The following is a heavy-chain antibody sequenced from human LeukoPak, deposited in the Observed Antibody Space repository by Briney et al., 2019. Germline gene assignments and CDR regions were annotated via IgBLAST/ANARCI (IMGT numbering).Heavy chain of an antibody. D-gene: IGHD1-26*01. CDR3: ARGSGSYNDAFDI. Sequence: GGSLRLPCAASGFTFSSYAMHWVRQAPGKGLEWVAVISYDGNNKYYADSVKGRFTISRDNTKNTLYLQMNSLRAEDTAVYYCARGSGSYNDAFDIWGQGTMVTVSS. CDR1: GFTFSSYA. V-gene: IGHV3-30-3*01. CDR2: ISYDGNNK. J-gene: IGHJ3*02.